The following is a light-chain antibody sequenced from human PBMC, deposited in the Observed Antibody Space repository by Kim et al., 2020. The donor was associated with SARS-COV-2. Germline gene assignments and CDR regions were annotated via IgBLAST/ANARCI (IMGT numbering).Light chain of an antibody. J-gene: IGLJ2*01. CDR3: CSYAGSSTLE. V-gene: IGLV2-23*02. CDR2: EVS. Sequence: QSVLTQPASVSGSPGQSITISCTGTSSDVGSYNLVSWYQQHPGKAPKLMIYEVSKRPSGVSNRFSGSKSGNTASLTISGLQAEDEADYYCCSYAGSSTLEFGGGTQLTVL. CDR1: SSDVGSYNL.